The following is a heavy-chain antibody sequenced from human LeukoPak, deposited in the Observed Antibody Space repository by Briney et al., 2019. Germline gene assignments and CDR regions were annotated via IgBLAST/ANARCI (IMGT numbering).Heavy chain of an antibody. Sequence: GASVKVSCKASGYTFTGYYMHWVRQAPGQGLEWMGWINPNGGGTNYAQKFQGRVTMTRDTSISTAYMELSRLRSDDTAVYYCASYYDSSGYYYLDYWGQGTLVTVSS. CDR1: GYTFTGYY. V-gene: IGHV1-2*02. J-gene: IGHJ4*02. CDR2: INPNGGGT. CDR3: ASYYDSSGYYYLDY. D-gene: IGHD3-22*01.